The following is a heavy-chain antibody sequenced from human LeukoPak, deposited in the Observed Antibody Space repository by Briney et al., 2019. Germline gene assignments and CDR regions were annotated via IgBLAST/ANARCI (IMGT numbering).Heavy chain of an antibody. CDR2: IFYSGTT. V-gene: IGHV4-39*01. D-gene: IGHD6-19*01. Sequence: PSETLSLTCTVSDGSVNNRNYYWAWIRQPPGKGLEWIGSIFYSGTTYYNPSLESRVTISVDASKNQFSLRLNSVTAADTAIYFCARRISVAGTIDSWGQGTLVTVSS. J-gene: IGHJ4*02. CDR3: ARRISVAGTIDS. CDR1: DGSVNNRNYY.